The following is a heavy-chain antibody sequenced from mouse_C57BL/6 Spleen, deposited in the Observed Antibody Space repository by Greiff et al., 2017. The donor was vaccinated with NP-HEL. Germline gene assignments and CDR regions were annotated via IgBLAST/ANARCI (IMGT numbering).Heavy chain of an antibody. CDR2: IYPGSGNT. CDR3: ARESLWLRAMDY. V-gene: IGHV1-76*01. CDR1: GYTFTDYY. D-gene: IGHD2-2*01. Sequence: QVHVKQSGAELVRPGASVKLSCKASGYTFTDYYINWVKQRPGQGLEWIARIYPGSGNTYYNEKFKGKATLTAEKSSSTAYMQLSRLTSEDSAVYFCARESLWLRAMDYWGQGTSVTVSS. J-gene: IGHJ4*01.